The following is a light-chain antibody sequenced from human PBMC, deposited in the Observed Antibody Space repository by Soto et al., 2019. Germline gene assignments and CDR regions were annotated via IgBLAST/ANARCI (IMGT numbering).Light chain of an antibody. CDR2: EVT. Sequence: QSVLTQPASVSGSPGQSIAISCTGSSRDIGIYKYVSWYQQHPGKVPKLIIYEVTNRPSGVSNRFSGSKSGNTASLTISGLQAEDEADYYCSSYTTSSTRVFGPGTKVTVL. CDR3: SSYTTSSTRV. J-gene: IGLJ1*01. V-gene: IGLV2-14*01. CDR1: SRDIGIYKY.